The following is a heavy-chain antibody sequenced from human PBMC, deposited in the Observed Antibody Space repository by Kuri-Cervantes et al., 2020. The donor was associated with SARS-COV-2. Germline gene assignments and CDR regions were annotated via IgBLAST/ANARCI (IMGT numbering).Heavy chain of an antibody. V-gene: IGHV1-18*01. D-gene: IGHD2-2*01. Sequence: ASVKVSCKASGYTFTSYGISWVRQAPGQGLEWMGWISAYNGNTNYAQKLQGRVTMTTDTSTSTAYMELRSLRSDDTAVYYCARQSIRVVPAPGWYFDLWGRGTLVTVSS. CDR3: ARQSIRVVPAPGWYFDL. CDR1: GYTFTSYG. CDR2: ISAYNGNT. J-gene: IGHJ2*01.